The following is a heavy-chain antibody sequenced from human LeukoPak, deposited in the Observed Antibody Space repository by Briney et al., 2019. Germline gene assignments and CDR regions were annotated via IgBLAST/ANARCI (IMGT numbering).Heavy chain of an antibody. CDR1: GGSISTYY. V-gene: IGHV4-59*01. J-gene: IGHJ4*02. CDR2: IYYSGST. Sequence: SETLSLTCTVSGGSISTYYWSWIRQPPGKGLEWIGYIYYSGSTNYNPSLKSRVTISVDTSKNQFSLKLGSVTAADTAVYYCAKDPEPTVTTYYWGQGTLVTVSS. D-gene: IGHD4-17*01. CDR3: AKDPEPTVTTYY.